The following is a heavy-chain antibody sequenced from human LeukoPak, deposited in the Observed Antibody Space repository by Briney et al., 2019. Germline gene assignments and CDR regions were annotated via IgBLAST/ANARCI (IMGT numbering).Heavy chain of an antibody. CDR1: GGSFSGYY. CDR3: ARGRFTIFGVVRYNWFDP. V-gene: IGHV4-34*01. D-gene: IGHD3-3*01. Sequence: SETLSLTCAVYGGSFSGYYWSWIRQPPGKGLEWIGEINHSGSTNYNPSLKSRVTISVDTSKNQFSLKLSSVTAADTAVYYCARGRFTIFGVVRYNWFDPWGQGTLVTVSS. CDR2: INHSGST. J-gene: IGHJ5*02.